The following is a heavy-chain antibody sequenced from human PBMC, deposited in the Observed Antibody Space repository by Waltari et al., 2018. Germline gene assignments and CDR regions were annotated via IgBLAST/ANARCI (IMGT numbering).Heavy chain of an antibody. V-gene: IGHV1-2*06. CDR1: GYTFTGYY. Sequence: QVQLVQSGAEVKKPGASVKVSCKASGYTFTGYYMHWVRQAPGQGLEWMGRNNPNRGGTNNAQKCQGRVTMARDTSISTASMELSRLRSDDTAVYYGARGGSSSWKDYNWFDPWGQGTLVTVSS. J-gene: IGHJ5*02. CDR3: ARGGSSSWKDYNWFDP. CDR2: NNPNRGGT. D-gene: IGHD6-13*01.